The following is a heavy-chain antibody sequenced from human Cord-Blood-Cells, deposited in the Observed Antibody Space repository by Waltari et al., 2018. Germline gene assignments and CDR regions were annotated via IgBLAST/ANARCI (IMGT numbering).Heavy chain of an antibody. D-gene: IGHD3-10*01. CDR3: ARDIGLTMVRGDEAFDI. Sequence: QVQLVQSGAEVKKPGASVNVSCKASGYTFTGYYMHWVRQAPGQGLEWMGWINPNSGGPNYAQKFQGRVTMTRDTAISTAYMGLSRLRSDDTAVYYCARDIGLTMVRGDEAFDIWGQGTMVTVSS. CDR1: GYTFTGYY. J-gene: IGHJ3*02. CDR2: INPNSGGP. V-gene: IGHV1-2*02.